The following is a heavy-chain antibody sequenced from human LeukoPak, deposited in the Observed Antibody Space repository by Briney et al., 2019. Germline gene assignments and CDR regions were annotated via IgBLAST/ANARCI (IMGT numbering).Heavy chain of an antibody. CDR3: ARHGIDNYDSSGYSSWFDP. Sequence: PSETLSLTCTVSGDSMRRSIYYWGWIRQSPGKGLEWIASIYYSGNTFHNPSLKSRVSISVDKSKNQFSMKLSSMTAADTAVYYCARHGIDNYDSSGYSSWFDPWGQGTLVTISS. CDR1: GDSMRRSIYY. J-gene: IGHJ5*02. V-gene: IGHV4-39*01. CDR2: IYYSGNT. D-gene: IGHD3-22*01.